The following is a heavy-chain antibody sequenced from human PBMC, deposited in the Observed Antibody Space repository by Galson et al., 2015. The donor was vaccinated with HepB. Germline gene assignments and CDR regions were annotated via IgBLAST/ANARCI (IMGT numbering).Heavy chain of an antibody. CDR3: AREEVATRWKGYGTYSYYYGMDV. J-gene: IGHJ6*02. CDR1: GFTFSSYW. CDR2: IKQDGSEN. D-gene: IGHD2-21*02. V-gene: IGHV3-7*01. Sequence: SLRLSCASSGFTFSSYWMTWVRQAPGRGLEWVANIKQDGSENYYVDSVKGRFTISRDNAKNSLYLQMNSLRADDTAVYYCAREEVATRWKGYGTYSYYYGMDVWGQGTTVTVSS.